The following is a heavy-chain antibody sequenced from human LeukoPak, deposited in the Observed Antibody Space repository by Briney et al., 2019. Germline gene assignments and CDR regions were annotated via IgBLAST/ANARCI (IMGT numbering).Heavy chain of an antibody. D-gene: IGHD3-22*01. CDR3: ARVGLWYYDSSGYYN. V-gene: IGHV4-59*01. CDR1: GGSISSYY. J-gene: IGHJ4*02. Sequence: SETLCLTCTVSGGSISSYYWSWIRQPPGKGLEWIGYIYYSGSTNYNPSLKSRVTISVDTSKNQFSLKLSSVTAADTAVYYCARVGLWYYDSSGYYNWGQGTLVTVSS. CDR2: IYYSGST.